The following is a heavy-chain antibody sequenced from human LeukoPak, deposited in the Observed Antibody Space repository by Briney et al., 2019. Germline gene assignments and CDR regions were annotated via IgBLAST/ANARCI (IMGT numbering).Heavy chain of an antibody. D-gene: IGHD1-1*01. V-gene: IGHV1-69*05. J-gene: IGHJ3*02. CDR1: GGTFSSYA. Sequence: SVRVSCKASGGTFSSYAISWVRQAPGQGLEWMGGIIPIFGTANYAQKFQGRVTITTDESTSTAYMELSSLRSEDTAVYYCARETGTTGGAFDIWYQGTMVTVSS. CDR2: IIPIFGTA. CDR3: ARETGTTGGAFDI.